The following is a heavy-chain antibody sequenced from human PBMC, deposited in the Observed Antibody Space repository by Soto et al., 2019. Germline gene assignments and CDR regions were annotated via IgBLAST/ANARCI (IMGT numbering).Heavy chain of an antibody. D-gene: IGHD3-10*01. CDR3: ARATYLYYGSGSYLYYFDY. V-gene: IGHV4-59*01. Sequence: SETLSLTSPVSGDSISSYYWSWIRQPPGKGLEWIGYIYYSGSTNYNPSLKSRVTISVDTSKNQFSLKLSSVTAADTAVYYCARATYLYYGSGSYLYYFDYWGQGTLVTVSS. CDR2: IYYSGST. J-gene: IGHJ4*02. CDR1: GDSISSYY.